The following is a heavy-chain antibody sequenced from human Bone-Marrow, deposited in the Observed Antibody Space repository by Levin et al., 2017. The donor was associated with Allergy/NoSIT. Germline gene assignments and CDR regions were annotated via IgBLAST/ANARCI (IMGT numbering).Heavy chain of an antibody. Sequence: SCAASGFTFTTYWLSWVRQAPGKGLEWVADIKQDGSEQYYVDSVKGRFTISRDNAKNSLYLQMNSLRAEDTAVYYCARNLFYNSGLRFDYWGQGTLVTVSS. CDR1: GFTFTTYW. D-gene: IGHD6-25*01. J-gene: IGHJ4*02. CDR2: IKQDGSEQ. CDR3: ARNLFYNSGLRFDY. V-gene: IGHV3-7*04.